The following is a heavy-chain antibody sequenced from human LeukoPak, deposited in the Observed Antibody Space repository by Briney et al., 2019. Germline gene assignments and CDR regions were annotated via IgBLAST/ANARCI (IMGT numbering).Heavy chain of an antibody. J-gene: IGHJ4*02. CDR1: GGSISSGGYS. CDR2: IYHSGST. Sequence: SETLSLTCAVSGGSISSGGYSWSWIRQPPGKGLEWIGYIYHSGSTYYNPSLKSRVAISVDTSKNQFSLKLSSVTAADTAVYYCARREQLWSFDYWGQGTLVTVSS. V-gene: IGHV4-30-2*01. CDR3: ARREQLWSFDY. D-gene: IGHD5-18*01.